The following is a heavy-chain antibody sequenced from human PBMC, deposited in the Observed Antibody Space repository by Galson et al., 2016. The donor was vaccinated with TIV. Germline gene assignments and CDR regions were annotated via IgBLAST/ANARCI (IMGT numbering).Heavy chain of an antibody. J-gene: IGHJ3*01. V-gene: IGHV3-NL1*01. Sequence: SLRLSCAASGFTFSTYGMHWVRQAPGKGLEWVSVLYSGGDTYYSDSVKGRFTISRDNSKNTLHLQMNSLRVEDTAVYYCARKDSSVHGDLRGAFDVCGQGTKVIVAS. D-gene: IGHD4-17*01. CDR2: LYSGGDT. CDR3: ARKDSSVHGDLRGAFDV. CDR1: GFTFSTYG.